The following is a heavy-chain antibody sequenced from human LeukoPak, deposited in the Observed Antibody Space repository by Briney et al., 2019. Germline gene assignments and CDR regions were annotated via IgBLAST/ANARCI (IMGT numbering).Heavy chain of an antibody. V-gene: IGHV3-48*03. CDR1: GFTFSSYE. D-gene: IGHD4-17*01. CDR2: ISSSGSTI. J-gene: IGHJ6*02. CDR3: ARDHSTVTTPPSDYYYYGMDV. Sequence: GGSLRLSCAASGFTFSSYEMNWVRQAPGKGLEWVSYISSSGSTIYYADSVKGRFTISRDSSKNTLYLQMNSLRAEDSAVYYCARDHSTVTTPPSDYYYYGMDVWGQGTTVTVSS.